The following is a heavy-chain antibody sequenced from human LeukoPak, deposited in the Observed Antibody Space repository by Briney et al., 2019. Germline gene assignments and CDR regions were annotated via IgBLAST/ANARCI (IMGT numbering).Heavy chain of an antibody. Sequence: ASVKVSCKASGYTFTGHFIHWVRQAPGQGLEWMGWISPHNGVTNYAQKFQGRVTMTRDTSISTAYMELSSLRSEDTAVYYCARGAVRFWSGSRDWFDPWGQGTLVTVSS. D-gene: IGHD3-3*01. J-gene: IGHJ5*02. CDR3: ARGAVRFWSGSRDWFDP. CDR2: ISPHNGVT. V-gene: IGHV1-2*02. CDR1: GYTFTGHF.